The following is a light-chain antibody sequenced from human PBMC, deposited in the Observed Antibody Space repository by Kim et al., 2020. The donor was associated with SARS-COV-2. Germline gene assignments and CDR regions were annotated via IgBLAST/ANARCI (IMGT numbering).Light chain of an antibody. CDR3: QQANNFPT. CDR2: ATS. J-gene: IGKJ4*01. CDR1: QGVGNW. V-gene: IGKV1-12*01. Sequence: DIQMTQSSSSVSASVGDRVTITCRASQGVGNWLAWYQQKPGKAPKLLIYATSNLQSGVPSRFSGSGSGTDFTLTISSLQPEDFATYYCQQANNFPTFGGGTKVDIK.